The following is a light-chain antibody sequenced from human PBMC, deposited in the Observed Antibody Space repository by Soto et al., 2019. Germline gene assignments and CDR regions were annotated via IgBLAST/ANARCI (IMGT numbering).Light chain of an antibody. CDR3: CSFVGSSTVVV. Sequence: QSALTQPASVSGSPGQSITISYTGTSSYILVSWYQLHPGKLPKLIIYEGTKRASGVSNRFSGSGSGNTASLTISGLQAEDEAGYYCCSFVGSSTVVVFGGGTKLTVL. CDR2: EGT. CDR1: SSYIL. J-gene: IGLJ2*01. V-gene: IGLV2-23*03.